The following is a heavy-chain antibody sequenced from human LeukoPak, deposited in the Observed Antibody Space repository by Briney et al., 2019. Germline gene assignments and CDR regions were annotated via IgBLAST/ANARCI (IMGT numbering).Heavy chain of an antibody. CDR2: IYYSGST. D-gene: IGHD3-22*01. CDR1: GGSISSSSYH. J-gene: IGHJ1*01. Sequence: SETLSLTCTVSGGSISSSSYHWGWIRQPPGKGLEWIGSIYYSGSTYYNPSLKSRVTISVDTSKNQFSLKLSSVTAADPAVYYCARHSTKEVEYYYDSSGYRPTEYFQHWGQGTLVTVSS. CDR3: ARHSTKEVEYYYDSSGYRPTEYFQH. V-gene: IGHV4-39*01.